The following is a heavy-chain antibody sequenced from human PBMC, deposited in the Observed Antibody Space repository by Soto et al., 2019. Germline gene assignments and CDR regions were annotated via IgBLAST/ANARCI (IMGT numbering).Heavy chain of an antibody. CDR3: AREAGPLDYYGSGSYYNVTPYNWFDP. CDR2: IIPILGIA. J-gene: IGHJ5*02. V-gene: IGHV1-69*04. Sequence: ASVKVSCKASGGTFSSYTISWVRQAPGQGLEWMGRIIPILGIANYAQKFQGRVTITADKSTSTAYMELSSLRSEDTAVYYCAREAGPLDYYGSGSYYNVTPYNWFDPWGQGTLVTVSS. D-gene: IGHD3-10*01. CDR1: GGTFSSYT.